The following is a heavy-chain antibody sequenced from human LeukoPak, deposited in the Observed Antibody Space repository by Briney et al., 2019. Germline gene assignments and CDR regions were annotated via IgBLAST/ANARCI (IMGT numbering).Heavy chain of an antibody. D-gene: IGHD3-16*01. V-gene: IGHV1-2*02. Sequence: GASVKVSCKASGYTFTGYYMHWVRQAPGQGLEWMGWINPNSGGTNYAQKFQGRVTMTRDTSISTAYMELSSLRSEDTAVYYCARRSFYYYYYMDVWGKGTTVTVSS. J-gene: IGHJ6*03. CDR2: INPNSGGT. CDR3: ARRSFYYYYYMDV. CDR1: GYTFTGYY.